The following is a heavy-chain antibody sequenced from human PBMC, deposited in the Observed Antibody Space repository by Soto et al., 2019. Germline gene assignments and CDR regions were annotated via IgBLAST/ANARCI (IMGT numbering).Heavy chain of an antibody. CDR1: GFTFSSYW. V-gene: IGHV3-7*01. CDR2: IKQDGSEK. J-gene: IGHJ4*02. CDR3: ERFSADYDFWSGYFDY. D-gene: IGHD3-3*01. Sequence: GGSLRLSCAASGFTFSSYWMSWVRQAPGKGLEWVANIKQDGSEKYYVDSVKGRFTISRDNAKNSLYLQMNSLRAEDTAVYYFERFSADYDFWSGYFDYWGQGTLVNVSS.